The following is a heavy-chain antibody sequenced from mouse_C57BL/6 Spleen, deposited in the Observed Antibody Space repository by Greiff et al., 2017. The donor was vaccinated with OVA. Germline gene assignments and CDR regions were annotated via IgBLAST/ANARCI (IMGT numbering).Heavy chain of an antibody. J-gene: IGHJ2*01. CDR2: ISPGDGST. V-gene: IGHV1-85*01. Sequence: QVQLQQSGPELVKPGASVKLSCKASGYTFTSYDISWVKQRPGQGLEWIGWISPGDGSTKYNEKFKGKATLTVDTSSSTAYMELHSLTSEDSAVYFCAGWGYFDYWGKGTTLTVSS. D-gene: IGHD2-3*01. CDR1: GYTFTSYD. CDR3: AGWGYFDY.